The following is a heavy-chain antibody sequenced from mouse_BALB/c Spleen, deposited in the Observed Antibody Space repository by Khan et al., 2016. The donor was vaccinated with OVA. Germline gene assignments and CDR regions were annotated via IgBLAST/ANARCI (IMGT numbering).Heavy chain of an antibody. CDR3: ARPPFFSYVMDY. J-gene: IGHJ4*01. V-gene: IGHV9-3-1*01. Sequence: QIQLVQSGPELKKPGETVKISCKASGYTFKNHGMNWVKQAPGKGLKWMGWINTYTGEPTYAEDFKGRFAFSLETSASTAYLQINNLKNEDTATYFCARPPFFSYVMDYWGQGTSVTVSS. CDR2: INTYTGEP. CDR1: GYTFKNHG.